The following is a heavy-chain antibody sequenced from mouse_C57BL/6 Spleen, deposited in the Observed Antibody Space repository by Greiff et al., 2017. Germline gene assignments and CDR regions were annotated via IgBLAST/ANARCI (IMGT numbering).Heavy chain of an antibody. CDR2: IDPSDSYT. J-gene: IGHJ2*01. Sequence: QVQLQQPGAELVKPGASVKLSCKASGYTFTSYWMQWVKQRPGQGLEWIGEIDPSDSYTNYNQKFKGKATLTVDTSSSTAYMQLSSLTSEDSAVYYCARWDITTVVATTDYWGKGTTLTVSS. CDR3: ARWDITTVVATTDY. V-gene: IGHV1-50*01. D-gene: IGHD1-1*01. CDR1: GYTFTSYW.